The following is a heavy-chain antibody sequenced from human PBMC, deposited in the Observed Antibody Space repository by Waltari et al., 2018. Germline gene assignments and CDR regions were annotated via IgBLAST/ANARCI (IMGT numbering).Heavy chain of an antibody. CDR1: GGPFSSYA. D-gene: IGHD1-1*01. CDR3: ARGGDENGV. CDR2: IIPISGTA. V-gene: IGHV1-69*05. J-gene: IGHJ4*02. Sequence: QVQLVQSGAEVKKPGSSVKVSCKASGGPFSSYALSWVRQAPGQGLEWMGRIIPISGTANYAQKFQGRVTMTRDTSTSTVYMELSSLRSEDTAVYYCARGGDENGVWGQGTLVTVSS.